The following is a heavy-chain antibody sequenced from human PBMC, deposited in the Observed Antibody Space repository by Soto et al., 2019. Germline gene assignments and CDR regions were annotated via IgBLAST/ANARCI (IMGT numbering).Heavy chain of an antibody. CDR3: ARHWNDGDEKRYFDY. Sequence: QLQLQESGPGLVKPSETLSLTCTVSGGSISSSSYYWGWIRQPPGKGLEWIGSLYYSGSTYYNPSLKSRDTISVDTSEDQFSLTLSSATAADTAVYYCARHWNDGDEKRYFDYWGQGTLVTVSS. V-gene: IGHV4-39*01. CDR1: GGSISSSSYY. D-gene: IGHD1-1*01. J-gene: IGHJ4*02. CDR2: LYYSGST.